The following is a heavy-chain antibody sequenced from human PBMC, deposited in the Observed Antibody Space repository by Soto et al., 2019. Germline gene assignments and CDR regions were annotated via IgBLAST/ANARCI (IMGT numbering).Heavy chain of an antibody. J-gene: IGHJ4*02. CDR3: ARNYGGNVDY. CDR2: IYYSGST. D-gene: IGHD4-17*01. CDR1: GGSISSYY. Sequence: QVQLQESGPGLVKPSETLSLTCTVSGGSISSYYWSWIRQPPGKGLEWIGYIYYSGSTNYNPSLRSRVTTSVDTSKNQFSLKLSSVTAADTAVYYCARNYGGNVDYWGQGTLVTVSS. V-gene: IGHV4-59*08.